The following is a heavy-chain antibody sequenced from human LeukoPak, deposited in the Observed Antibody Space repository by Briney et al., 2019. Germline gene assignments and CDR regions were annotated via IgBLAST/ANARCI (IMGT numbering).Heavy chain of an antibody. CDR3: ARGDYYTAMAGDAFDI. Sequence: SQTLSLTCTVSGGSISSGSYYWSWIRQPAGKGLEWIGRIYTSGSTNYNPSLKSRVTISVDTSKNQFSLKLSSVPAADTAVYYCARGDYYTAMAGDAFDIWGQGTMVTVSS. J-gene: IGHJ3*02. CDR1: GGSISSGSYY. V-gene: IGHV4-61*02. D-gene: IGHD5-18*01. CDR2: IYTSGST.